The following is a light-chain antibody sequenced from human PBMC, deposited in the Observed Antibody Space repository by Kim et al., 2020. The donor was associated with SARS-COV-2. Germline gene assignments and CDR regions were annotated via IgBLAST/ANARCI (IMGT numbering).Light chain of an antibody. CDR3: QHRYT. CDR1: QTVSSF. CDR2: SAS. J-gene: IGKJ5*01. V-gene: IGKV1-39*01. Sequence: DIQLTQSPSSLSASIGDRVTITCRATQTVSSFFKWYQQKPGKAPKLLIYSASTLQSGVPSRFSGSGSGTDFTLTISSLQPEDSATYYCQHRYTFGQGTRLEIK.